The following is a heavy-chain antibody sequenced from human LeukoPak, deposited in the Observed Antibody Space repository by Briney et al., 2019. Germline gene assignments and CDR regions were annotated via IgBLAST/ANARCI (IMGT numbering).Heavy chain of an antibody. CDR3: AEDQRY. Sequence: GGSLRLSCAASGFTFSTNAMSWVRQAPGKGLEWVSSVSGGGGVTYYADSVKDRFTISRDFSKSTVYLQMNSLRAGDTAVYYCAEDQRYWGQGTLVTVSS. CDR1: GFTFSTNA. V-gene: IGHV3-23*01. CDR2: VSGGGGVT. J-gene: IGHJ4*02.